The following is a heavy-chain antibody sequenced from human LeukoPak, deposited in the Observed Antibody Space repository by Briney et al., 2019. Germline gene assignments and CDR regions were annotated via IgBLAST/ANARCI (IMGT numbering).Heavy chain of an antibody. CDR3: ASMTTVSNYYYYYMDV. Sequence: SETLSLTCTVSGGSTSSSSYYWGWIRQPPGKGLEWIGSIYYSGSTYYNPSLKSRVTISVDTSKNQFSLKLSSVTAADTAVYYCASMTTVSNYYYYYMDVWGKGTTVTVSS. V-gene: IGHV4-39*01. CDR2: IYYSGST. J-gene: IGHJ6*03. D-gene: IGHD4-11*01. CDR1: GGSTSSSSYY.